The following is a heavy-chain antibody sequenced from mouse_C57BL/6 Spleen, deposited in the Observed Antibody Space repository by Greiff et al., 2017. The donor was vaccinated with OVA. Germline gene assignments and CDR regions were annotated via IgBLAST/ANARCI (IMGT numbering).Heavy chain of an antibody. J-gene: IGHJ4*01. V-gene: IGHV14-3*01. CDR2: IDPANGNT. Sequence: VQLQQSVAELVRPGASVKLSCTASGFNIKNTYMHWVKQRPEQGLEWIGRIDPANGNTKYDPKFQGKATLPADTSSNTAYLQRSSLASEDTAIYYSARQGDCNYVFYAMCYRGHGAS. CDR3: ARQGDCNYVFYAMCY. D-gene: IGHD2-1*01. CDR1: GFNIKNTY.